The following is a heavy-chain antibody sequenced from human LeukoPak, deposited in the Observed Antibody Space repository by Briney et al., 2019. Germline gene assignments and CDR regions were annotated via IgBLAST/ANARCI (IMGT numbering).Heavy chain of an antibody. CDR3: ARDSFGVNAFSI. CDR2: MSVTGTT. V-gene: IGHV4-4*07. J-gene: IGHJ3*02. CDR1: GASIRDHY. Sequence: SDTLSLTCTVSGASIRDHYWTWVRQPAGQGLEWIGRMSVTGTTDYNSSPTSRVTMSIDTSNNQFSLKLSSVTAADTAMYYCARDSFGVNAFSIWGQGTMVTVSS. D-gene: IGHD3-10*01.